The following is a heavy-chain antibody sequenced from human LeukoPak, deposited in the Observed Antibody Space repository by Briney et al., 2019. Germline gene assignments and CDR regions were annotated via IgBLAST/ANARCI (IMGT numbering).Heavy chain of an antibody. D-gene: IGHD1-26*01. Sequence: ASVKVSCKASGYTFTSYGISWVRQAPGQGLEWMGWISAYNGNTNYAQKLQGRVTMTTDTSTSTAYMELRSLRSDGTAVYYCARVPEWELLRPLDYWGQGTLVTVSS. CDR1: GYTFTSYG. CDR2: ISAYNGNT. J-gene: IGHJ4*02. CDR3: ARVPEWELLRPLDY. V-gene: IGHV1-18*01.